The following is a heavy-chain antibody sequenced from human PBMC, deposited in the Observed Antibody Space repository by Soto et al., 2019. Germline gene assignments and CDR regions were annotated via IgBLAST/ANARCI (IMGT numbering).Heavy chain of an antibody. CDR3: AFGEESRYYYYGMDV. CDR1: GLTFSSYS. J-gene: IGHJ6*02. D-gene: IGHD3-10*01. Sequence: EVQLVESGGGLVQRGGSLRLSCAASGLTFSSYSMNWVRQAPGKGLEWVSYISSSSSTIYYADSVKGRFTISRDNAKNSLSLQMNSPRAEDSAVYDRAFGEESRYYYYGMDVWGQGTTVTVSS. V-gene: IGHV3-48*01. CDR2: ISSSSSTI.